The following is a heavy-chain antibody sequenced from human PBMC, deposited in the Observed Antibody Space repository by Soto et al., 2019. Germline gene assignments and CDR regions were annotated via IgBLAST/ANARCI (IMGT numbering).Heavy chain of an antibody. CDR1: GFTFRSNY. V-gene: IGHV3-66*04. Sequence: EVQLVESGGGLVQPGGSLRLSCAASGFTFRSNYMRWVRQAPGKGLEWVAVIHSGGSAYYADSVKGRFTISRDNSKNTMYLQMNSLRAEATAVYYCARHGYSYGGGYFDYWGQRSLVTVSS. CDR2: IHSGGSA. CDR3: ARHGYSYGGGYFDY. D-gene: IGHD5-18*01. J-gene: IGHJ4*02.